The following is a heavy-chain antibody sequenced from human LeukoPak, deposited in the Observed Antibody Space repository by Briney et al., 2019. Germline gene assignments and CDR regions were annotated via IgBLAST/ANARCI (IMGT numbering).Heavy chain of an antibody. V-gene: IGHV4-59*01. Sequence: SETLSLTCTVSGGSISSYYWNWIRQPPGKGLEWLGYIYYSGSTNYNPSLKSRVTISVDTSKNQFSLKLSSVTAADTAVYYCARAGRWLQPYYYYGMDVWGQGTTVTVSS. J-gene: IGHJ6*02. CDR2: IYYSGST. CDR1: GGSISSYY. D-gene: IGHD5-24*01. CDR3: ARAGRWLQPYYYYGMDV.